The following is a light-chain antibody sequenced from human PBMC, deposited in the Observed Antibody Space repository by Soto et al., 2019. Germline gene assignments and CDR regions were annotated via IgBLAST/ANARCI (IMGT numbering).Light chain of an antibody. CDR2: EVS. J-gene: IGLJ1*01. Sequence: QSALTQPPSASGSPGQSVTISCTGTSSDVGGYNYVSWYQQHPGKAPKLMIYEVSKRPSGVPDRFSGSKSGNTASLTVSGLQAEDEADYDCSSYAGSNNYVVGTGTKLTVL. V-gene: IGLV2-8*01. CDR1: SSDVGGYNY. CDR3: SSYAGSNNYV.